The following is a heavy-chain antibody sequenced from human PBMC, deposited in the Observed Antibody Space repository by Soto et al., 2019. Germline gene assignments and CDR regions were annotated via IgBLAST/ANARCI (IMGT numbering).Heavy chain of an antibody. D-gene: IGHD2-2*01. CDR2: IDWDDDK. CDR3: ARSIVVVPAAPRYYYYYYMGV. J-gene: IGHJ6*03. Sequence: PTLVNPTQTLTLTRTFSGFSLSTSGMCVSWIRQPPGKALEWLARIDWDDDKYYSTSLKTRLTISKDTSKNQVVLTMTNMDPVDTATYYCARSIVVVPAAPRYYYYYYMGVWGKGTTVTVSS. V-gene: IGHV2-70*11. CDR1: GFSLSTSGMC.